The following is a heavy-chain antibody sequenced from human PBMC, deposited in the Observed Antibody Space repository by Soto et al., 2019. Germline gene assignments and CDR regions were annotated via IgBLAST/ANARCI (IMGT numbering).Heavy chain of an antibody. CDR2: IWDDGSNK. CDR3: ARDFRPSYAYYYGMDV. CDR1: GFTFSSYG. J-gene: IGHJ6*02. V-gene: IGHV3-33*01. D-gene: IGHD2-2*01. Sequence: GGSLRLSCAASGFTFSSYGMHWVRQAPGKGLEWVAVIWDDGSNKYYADSVKGRFTISRDNAKNSLYLQMNSLRVEDTAVYYCARDFRPSYAYYYGMDVWGQGTTVTVSS.